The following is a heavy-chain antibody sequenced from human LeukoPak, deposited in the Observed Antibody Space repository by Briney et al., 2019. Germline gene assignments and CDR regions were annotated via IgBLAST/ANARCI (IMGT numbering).Heavy chain of an antibody. D-gene: IGHD5-12*01. CDR1: GFTVSSNY. CDR3: ARVGGYDAVGY. V-gene: IGHV3-53*01. J-gene: IGHJ4*02. Sequence: PGGSLRLSCAASGFTVSSNYMSWVRQAPGKGLEWVSVIYSGGSTYYADSVRGRFTISRDNSKNTLYPQMNSLRAEDTAVYYCARVGGYDAVGYWGQGTLVTVSS. CDR2: IYSGGST.